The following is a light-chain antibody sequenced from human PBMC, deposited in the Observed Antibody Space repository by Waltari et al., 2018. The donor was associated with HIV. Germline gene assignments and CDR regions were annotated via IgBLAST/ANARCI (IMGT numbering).Light chain of an antibody. CDR3: CSFAGTNTWV. CDR2: EVT. CDR1: STDVGVYNY. J-gene: IGLJ3*02. Sequence: QSALTQPASVSGSPGQSITISCAGGSTDVGVYNYVSWYQQYPGKVPKVVIYEVTERPQGVSERFLGSKSGNTASLTISGLQAEDDADYYCCSFAGTNTWVFGGGTRLTV. V-gene: IGLV2-23*02.